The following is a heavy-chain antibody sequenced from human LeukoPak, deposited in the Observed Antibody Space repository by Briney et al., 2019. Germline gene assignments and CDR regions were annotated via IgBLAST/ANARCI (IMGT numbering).Heavy chain of an antibody. CDR3: ARGRQKYYYDRSGYGDGFDI. CDR1: GFTFSSYA. J-gene: IGHJ3*02. V-gene: IGHV3-23*01. CDR2: ISGSGGST. D-gene: IGHD3-22*01. Sequence: GGSLRLSCAASGFTFSSYAMSWVRQAPGKGLEWVSAISGSGGSTYYADSVKGRFTISRDNSKNTLYLQMNSLRAEDTAVYYCARGRQKYYYDRSGYGDGFDIWGQGTMVTVSS.